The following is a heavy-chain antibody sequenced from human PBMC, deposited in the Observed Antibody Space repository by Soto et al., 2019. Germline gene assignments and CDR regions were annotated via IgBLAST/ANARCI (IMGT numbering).Heavy chain of an antibody. CDR2: IGRSGDT. D-gene: IGHD3-10*01. CDR1: GFIFTNYA. V-gene: IGHV3-23*01. CDR3: AKNYFMDV. Sequence: EVQLLESGGGLVQPGGSLRLSCAASGFIFTNYAMSWVRQAPGKGLEWVSSIGRSGDTYYADSVRGRFTISRDDSKNTLYLQLTSLRAEDTAVYNCAKNYFMDVWGKGTTVTVSS. J-gene: IGHJ6*03.